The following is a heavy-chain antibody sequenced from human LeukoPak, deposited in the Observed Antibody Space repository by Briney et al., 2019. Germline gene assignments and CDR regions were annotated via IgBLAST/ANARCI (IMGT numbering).Heavy chain of an antibody. J-gene: IGHJ5*02. D-gene: IGHD3-3*01. CDR2: INHSGST. V-gene: IGHV4-34*01. Sequence: SETLSLTCAVYGGSFSGYYWSWIRQPPGKGLEWIGEINHSGSTNYNLSLKSRVTISVDTSKNQISLKLSSVTAADTAVYYCARGPYYDFWSGPRGWFDPWGQGTLVTVSS. CDR1: GGSFSGYY. CDR3: ARGPYYDFWSGPRGWFDP.